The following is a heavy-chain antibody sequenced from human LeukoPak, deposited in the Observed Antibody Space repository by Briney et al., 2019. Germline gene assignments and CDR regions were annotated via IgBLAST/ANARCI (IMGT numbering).Heavy chain of an antibody. J-gene: IGHJ4*02. CDR3: ARPSGDILTGYYGL. CDR2: INHSGST. Sequence: SETLSLTCTVSGDSINSGGFHWGWVRQPPGKGLEWIGEINHSGSTNYNPSLKSRVTISVDTSKNQFSLRLRSVNAADTAVYYCARPSGDILTGYYGLWGQGTLVTVSS. D-gene: IGHD3-9*01. CDR1: GDSINSGGFH. V-gene: IGHV4-39*07.